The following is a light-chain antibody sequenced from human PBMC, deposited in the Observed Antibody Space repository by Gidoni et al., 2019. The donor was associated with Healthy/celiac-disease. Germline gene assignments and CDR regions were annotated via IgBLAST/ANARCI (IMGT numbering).Light chain of an antibody. CDR1: QSVSCD. Sequence: ATLSCAPGERATRTCRASQSVSCDLAWYQQKPGQAPRLPIYDATNRATGIQARVSGSGSGTDFTLTISSLEPEDFAVYYCQQRSTPLTFGGGTKVEIK. J-gene: IGKJ4*01. CDR2: DAT. CDR3: QQRSTPLT. V-gene: IGKV3-11*01.